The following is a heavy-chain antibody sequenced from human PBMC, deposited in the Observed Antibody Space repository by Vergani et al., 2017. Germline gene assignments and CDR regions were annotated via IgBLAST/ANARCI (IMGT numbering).Heavy chain of an antibody. CDR1: GGYISSYY. CDR3: ARDRGSYYAFDI. V-gene: IGHV4-4*07. D-gene: IGHD1-26*01. Sequence: QVQLEELGPGLVKIWEMMSVTCTVSGGYISSYYWSWIRQPAGKGLEWIGRIYTSGSTNYNPSLKSRVTMSVDTSKNQFSLKLSSVTAADTAVYYCARDRGSYYAFDIWGQGTMVTVSS. J-gene: IGHJ3*02. CDR2: IYTSGST.